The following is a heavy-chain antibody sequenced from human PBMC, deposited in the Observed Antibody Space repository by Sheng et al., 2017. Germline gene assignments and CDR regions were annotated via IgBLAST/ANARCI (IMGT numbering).Heavy chain of an antibody. CDR3: ARDNLYYGSGSYLFDYYGMDV. V-gene: IGHV4-38-2*02. CDR1: GYSISSGYY. Sequence: QVQLQESGPGLVKPSETLSLTCAVSGYSISSGYYWGWIRQPPGKGLEWIGSIYHSGSTYYNPSLKSRVTISVDTSKNQFSLKLSSVTAADTAVYYCARDNLYYGSGSYLFDYYGMDVWGQGTTVTVSS. CDR2: IYHSGST. D-gene: IGHD3-10*01. J-gene: IGHJ6*02.